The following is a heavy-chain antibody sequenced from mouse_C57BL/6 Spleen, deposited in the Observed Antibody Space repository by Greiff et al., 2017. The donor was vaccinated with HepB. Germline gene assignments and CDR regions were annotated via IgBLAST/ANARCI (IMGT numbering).Heavy chain of an antibody. Sequence: VQLQQPGAELVRPGSSVKLSCKASGYTFTSYWMHWVKQRPIQGLEWIGNIDPSDSETHYNQKFKDKATLTVDKSSSTAYMQLSSLTSEDSAVYYCAEGSSYDYAMDYWGQGTSVTVSS. D-gene: IGHD1-1*01. CDR3: AEGSSYDYAMDY. V-gene: IGHV1-52*01. CDR2: IDPSDSET. J-gene: IGHJ4*01. CDR1: GYTFTSYW.